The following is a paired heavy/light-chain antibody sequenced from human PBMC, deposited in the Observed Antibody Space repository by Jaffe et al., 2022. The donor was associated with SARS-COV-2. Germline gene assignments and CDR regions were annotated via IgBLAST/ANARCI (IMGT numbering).Light chain of an antibody. V-gene: IGLV2-11*01. J-gene: IGLJ2*01. CDR2: DVN. Sequence: QSALTQPRSVSGSPGQSVTISCTGTSNDVGAYNYVSWYQQHPGRAPRIIIYDVNRRPSGVPDRFSGSKSGVTASLTISGLQTEDEGDYYCCSYAGDYSVVFGAGSKLTVL. CDR1: SNDVGAYNY. CDR3: CSYAGDYSVV.
Heavy chain of an antibody. CDR1: GGSLKSAGFY. CDR3: ARELRRLDLSSAFGV. CDR2: IFSSGNIF. D-gene: IGHD3-3*01. Sequence: QVQLRESGPGLVKPSQTLSLNCSVSGGSLKSAGFYWAWIRQHPQKGLEWIGYIFSSGNIFYSNPSLKSRLDISVDTSKNQISLRLDSVTAADTAVYYCARELRRLDLSSAFGVWGQGTMVTVSS. V-gene: IGHV4-31*03. J-gene: IGHJ3*01.